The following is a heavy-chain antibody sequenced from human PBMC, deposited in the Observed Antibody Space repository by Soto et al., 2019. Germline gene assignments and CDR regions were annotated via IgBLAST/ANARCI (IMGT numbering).Heavy chain of an antibody. CDR1: GFPFGDYY. CDR2: IGGSSSYT. D-gene: IGHD3-9*01. V-gene: IGHV3-11*05. J-gene: IGHJ4*02. Sequence: QVQLVESGGDLVKPGGSLRLSCAASGFPFGDYYMSWIRQARGKGLEWVSSIGGSSSYTNNADSVKGRFTISRDNAKNSLYLQMNSLRAEDTAVYYCARRRPTGYYNYWGQGTLVTVSA. CDR3: ARRRPTGYYNY.